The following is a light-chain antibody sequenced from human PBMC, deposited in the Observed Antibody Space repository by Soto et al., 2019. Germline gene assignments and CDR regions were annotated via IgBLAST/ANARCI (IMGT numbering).Light chain of an antibody. V-gene: IGLV1-44*01. J-gene: IGLJ1*01. CDR2: SND. CDR3: ATWDDSLNSPV. CDR1: SSNIGSNA. Sequence: QSVLTQPPSASGTPGQRVTISCSGSSSNIGSNAVNWYRQLPGTAPKLLIYSNDQRPSGVPDRFSGSKSGTSASLANSGLQSEDEADYYCATWDDSLNSPVFGAGTKLTVL.